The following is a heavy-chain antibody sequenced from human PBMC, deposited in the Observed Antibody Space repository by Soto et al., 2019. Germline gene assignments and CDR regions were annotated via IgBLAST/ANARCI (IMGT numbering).Heavy chain of an antibody. CDR2: IIPVSGTA. CDR3: ATVDRSVALVGWFDP. J-gene: IGHJ5*02. V-gene: IGHV1-69*01. D-gene: IGHD2-8*02. CDR1: GGTFSSYV. Sequence: QVHLEQSGAEVKKPGSSVKVSCKFSGGTFSSYVIIWVRQAPGQGLEWMGGIIPVSGTANYAQKFHGRVTISADAATNTAYMELSSVRFDDTAVYYCATVDRSVALVGWFDPWGQATLVTVSS.